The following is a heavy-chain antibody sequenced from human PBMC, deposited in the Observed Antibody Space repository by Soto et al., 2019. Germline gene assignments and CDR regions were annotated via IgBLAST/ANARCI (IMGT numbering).Heavy chain of an antibody. CDR1: GGTFSTYA. J-gene: IGHJ3*02. CDR3: AREIFGVIISGGRDAFDI. D-gene: IGHD3-3*01. Sequence: QVQLVQSGAEVKKPGSSVKVSCKASGGTFSTYAISWVRQAPGQGLEWMGGIIPIFGTAKYAQKFQGRVTITADESTSTAYIELSSLRSEETGVYYCAREIFGVIISGGRDAFDIWGQGTMVTVSS. CDR2: IIPIFGTA. V-gene: IGHV1-69*01.